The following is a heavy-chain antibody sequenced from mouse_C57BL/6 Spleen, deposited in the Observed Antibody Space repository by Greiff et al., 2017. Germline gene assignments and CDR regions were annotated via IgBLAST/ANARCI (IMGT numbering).Heavy chain of an antibody. V-gene: IGHV7-3*01. J-gene: IGHJ3*01. CDR2: IRNKANGYTT. Sequence: EVKLMESGGGLVQPGGSLSLSCAASGFTFTDYYMSWVRQPPGKALEWLGFIRNKANGYTTEYSAYVKGRFTISRDNSQSILYLQMNALRAEDSAAYDCARCGSSPAWFAYWGQGTMVTVSA. CDR3: ARCGSSPAWFAY. CDR1: GFTFTDYY. D-gene: IGHD1-1*01.